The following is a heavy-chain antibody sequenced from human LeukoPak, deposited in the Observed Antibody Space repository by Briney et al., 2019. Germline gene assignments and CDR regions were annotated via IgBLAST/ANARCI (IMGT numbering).Heavy chain of an antibody. Sequence: GASVKVSCKASGYTFTSYYMHWVRQAPGQGLEWMGIINPSGGSTSYAQEFQGRVTMTREMSTSTVYMELSSLRSEDTAVYYCARDRRDYYDSKGRPAEYFQHWGQGTLVTVSS. CDR2: INPSGGST. CDR3: ARDRRDYYDSKGRPAEYFQH. V-gene: IGHV1-46*01. D-gene: IGHD3-22*01. J-gene: IGHJ1*01. CDR1: GYTFTSYY.